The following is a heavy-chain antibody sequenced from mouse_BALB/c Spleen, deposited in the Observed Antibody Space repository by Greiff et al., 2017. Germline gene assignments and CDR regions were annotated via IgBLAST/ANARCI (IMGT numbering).Heavy chain of an antibody. Sequence: DVKLVESGGGLVQPGGSLKLSCAASGFTFSSYGMSWVRQTPDKRLELVATINSNGGSTYYPDSVKGRFTISRDNAKNTLYLQMSSLKSEDTAMYYCARRDPDWYFDVWGAGTTVTVSS. CDR2: INSNGGST. V-gene: IGHV5-6-3*01. CDR1: GFTFSSYG. CDR3: ARRDPDWYFDV. J-gene: IGHJ1*01.